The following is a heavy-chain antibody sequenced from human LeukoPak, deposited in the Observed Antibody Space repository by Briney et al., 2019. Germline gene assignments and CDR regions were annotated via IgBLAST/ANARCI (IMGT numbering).Heavy chain of an antibody. V-gene: IGHV3-48*03. Sequence: GGSLRLSCAASGFTFSSYEMNWVRQAPGKGLEWVSYISSSGSTIYYADSVKGRFTISRDNAKNSLYLQMNSLRAEDTAVYYCASGSNYDFWSGYPPGYGMDVWGQGTTVTASS. D-gene: IGHD3-3*01. CDR2: ISSSGSTI. CDR1: GFTFSSYE. CDR3: ASGSNYDFWSGYPPGYGMDV. J-gene: IGHJ6*02.